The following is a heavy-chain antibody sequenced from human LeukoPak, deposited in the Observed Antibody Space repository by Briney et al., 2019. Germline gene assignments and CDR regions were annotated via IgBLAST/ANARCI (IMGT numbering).Heavy chain of an antibody. V-gene: IGHV3-23*01. Sequence: GGSLRLSCAASGFTFSSYAMSWVRQAPGKGLEWVSAFRGSGGSTYYADSVKGRFTLSRENSKNTLYLQMNSLRAEDTAVYYCAKVSGWSVPDAFDIWGQGTMVTVSS. D-gene: IGHD2-15*01. CDR2: FRGSGGST. CDR1: GFTFSSYA. J-gene: IGHJ3*02. CDR3: AKVSGWSVPDAFDI.